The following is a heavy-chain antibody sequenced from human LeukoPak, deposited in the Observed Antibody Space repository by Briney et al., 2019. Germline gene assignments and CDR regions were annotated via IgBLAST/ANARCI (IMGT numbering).Heavy chain of an antibody. D-gene: IGHD6-6*01. CDR1: GFTFGDYY. CDR2: ISNSGGTN. V-gene: IGHV3-11*01. CDR3: ARDTLTDIAARPLDY. J-gene: IGHJ4*02. Sequence: GGSLRLSCAASGFTFGDYYMAWIRQAPGKGLEYISDISNSGGTNYYADSVKGRFTISRDNAKNSLILQMDRLTFEDTAIYYCARDTLTDIAARPLDYWGQGTLVTVSS.